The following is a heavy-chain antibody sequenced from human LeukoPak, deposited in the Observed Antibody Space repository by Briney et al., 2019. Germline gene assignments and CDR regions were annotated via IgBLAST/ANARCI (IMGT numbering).Heavy chain of an antibody. J-gene: IGHJ4*02. CDR2: IIPIFGIA. D-gene: IGHD3-22*01. CDR3: ARMVDSSGPDIDY. V-gene: IGHV1-69*04. CDR1: GGTFSSYA. Sequence: GASVKVSCKASGGTFSSYAISWVRQAPGQGLEWMGRIIPIFGIANYAQKFQGRVTITADKSTSTAYMELSSLRSEDTAVYYCARMVDSSGPDIDYWGQGTQVTVSS.